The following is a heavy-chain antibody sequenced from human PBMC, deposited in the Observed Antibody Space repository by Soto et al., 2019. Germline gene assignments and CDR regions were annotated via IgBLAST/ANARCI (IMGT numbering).Heavy chain of an antibody. J-gene: IGHJ6*02. CDR1: GFTFSSYG. Sequence: PGGSLRLSCAASGFTFSSYGMHWVRQGPGKGLEWVAVILYDGSNKHYADSVKGRFTISRDNSKNTLYLQMNSLRAEDTAVYYCAKDYSNYGEKLDVWGQGTTVTVSS. CDR2: ILYDGSNK. V-gene: IGHV3-30*18. D-gene: IGHD4-4*01. CDR3: AKDYSNYGEKLDV.